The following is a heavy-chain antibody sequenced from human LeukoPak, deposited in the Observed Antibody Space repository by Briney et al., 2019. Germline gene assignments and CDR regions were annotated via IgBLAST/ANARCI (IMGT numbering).Heavy chain of an antibody. D-gene: IGHD2-2*01. J-gene: IGHJ4*02. CDR3: AAEGYCSSTSCFYFDY. V-gene: IGHV1-58*01. CDR2: IVVGSGNT. CDR1: GFTFTSSA. Sequence: SVKVSCKASGFTFTSSAVQWVQQARGQRLEWIGWIVVGSGNTNYAQKFQERVTITRDMSTSTAYMELSSLRSEDTAVYYCAAEGYCSSTSCFYFDYWGQGTLVTVSS.